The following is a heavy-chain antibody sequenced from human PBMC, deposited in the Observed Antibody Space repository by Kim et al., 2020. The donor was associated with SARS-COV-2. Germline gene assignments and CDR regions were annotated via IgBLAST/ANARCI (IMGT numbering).Heavy chain of an antibody. V-gene: IGHV7-4-1*02. J-gene: IGHJ6*03. Sequence: ASVKVSCKASGYTFTSYAMNWVRQAPGQGLEWMGWINTNTGNPTYAQGFTGRFVFSLDTSVSTAYLQISSLKAEDTAVYYCARGWGRYCSSTSCPPYYYYYYMDVGGRGTMLTVSS. D-gene: IGHD2-2*01. CDR3: ARGWGRYCSSTSCPPYYYYYYMDV. CDR1: GYTFTSYA. CDR2: INTNTGNP.